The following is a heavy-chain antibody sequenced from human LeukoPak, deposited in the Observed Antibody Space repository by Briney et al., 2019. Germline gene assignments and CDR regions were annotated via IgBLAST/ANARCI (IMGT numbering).Heavy chain of an antibody. Sequence: SETLSLTCTVSGGSISSFKWTWMRQFAGKGLEWIELIHASGNTNYNPSLRSRVTMSVDSSKNEFSLKLSSVTAADTAFYYCARASDYYLAAFDYWGQGTLVTVSS. D-gene: IGHD4-17*01. CDR2: IHASGNT. CDR1: GGSISSFK. V-gene: IGHV4-4*07. CDR3: ARASDYYLAAFDY. J-gene: IGHJ4*02.